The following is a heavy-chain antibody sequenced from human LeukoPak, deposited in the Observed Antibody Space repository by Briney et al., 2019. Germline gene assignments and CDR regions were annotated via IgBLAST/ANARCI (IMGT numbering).Heavy chain of an antibody. CDR2: IYYSGST. V-gene: IGHV4-31*03. CDR1: GGSISSGGYY. Sequence: RSSETLSLTCTVSGGSISSGGYYWSWIRQHPGKGLEWIGYIYYSGSTYYNPSLKSRVTISVDTSKNQFSLKLSSVTAADTAVYYCATTYYYDTLEAFDIWGQGTMVTVSS. D-gene: IGHD3-22*01. J-gene: IGHJ3*02. CDR3: ATTYYYDTLEAFDI.